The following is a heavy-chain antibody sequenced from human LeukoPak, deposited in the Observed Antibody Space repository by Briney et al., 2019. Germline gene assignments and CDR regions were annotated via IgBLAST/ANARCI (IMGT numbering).Heavy chain of an antibody. CDR3: AKTGPRSGSLYYFDY. J-gene: IGHJ4*02. CDR2: ISGSGGST. CDR1: GGTFSSYA. Sequence: SCTASGGTFSSYAISWVRQAPGKGLEWVSAISGSGGSTYYTDSVKGRFIISRDNSKNTLYLQMNSLRAEDTAVYYCAKTGPRSGSLYYFDYWGQGTLVTVSS. D-gene: IGHD1-26*01. V-gene: IGHV3-23*01.